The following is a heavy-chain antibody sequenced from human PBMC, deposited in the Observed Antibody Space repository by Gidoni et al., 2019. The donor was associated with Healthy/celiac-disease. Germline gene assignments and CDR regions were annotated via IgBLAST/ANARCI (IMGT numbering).Heavy chain of an antibody. CDR3: ARDSPDGIWEVQYNYGMDV. J-gene: IGHJ6*02. D-gene: IGHD2-8*01. V-gene: IGHV1-2*02. CDR2: INPNSGGT. Sequence: QVQLVRSGAEVKKPGASVKVSCKASGYTFTGYYMHWVRQAPGQGLEWMGWINPNSGGTNYAQKFQGRVTMTRDTSISTAYMELSRLRSDDTAVYYCARDSPDGIWEVQYNYGMDVWGQGTTVTVSS. CDR1: GYTFTGYY.